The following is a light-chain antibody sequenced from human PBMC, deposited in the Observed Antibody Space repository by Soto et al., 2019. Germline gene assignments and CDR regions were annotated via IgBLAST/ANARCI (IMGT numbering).Light chain of an antibody. CDR1: QDINNY. CDR2: DAS. J-gene: IGKJ4*01. V-gene: IGKV1-33*01. CDR3: QHYGNLPPLT. Sequence: DIQMTQSPSSLSASVGDRVTITCQASQDINNYLNWYQQKPGKAPKLLIYDASNLEAGVPSRFSGRGSGTDFTFTISSLQPEDIATYYCQHYGNLPPLTFGGGTKVDIK.